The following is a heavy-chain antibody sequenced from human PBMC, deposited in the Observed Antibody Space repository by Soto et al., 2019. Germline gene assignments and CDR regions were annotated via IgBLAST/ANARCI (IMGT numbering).Heavy chain of an antibody. V-gene: IGHV4-34*01. D-gene: IGHD2-21*02. CDR1: GGSFSGYY. Sequence: SETLSLTCAVYGGSFSGYYWSWIRQPPGKGLEWIGEINHSGSTNYNPSLKSRVTISVDTSKNQFSLKLSSVTAADTAVYYCARLGRLNWFDPWGQGTLVTVS. CDR3: ARLGRLNWFDP. J-gene: IGHJ5*02. CDR2: INHSGST.